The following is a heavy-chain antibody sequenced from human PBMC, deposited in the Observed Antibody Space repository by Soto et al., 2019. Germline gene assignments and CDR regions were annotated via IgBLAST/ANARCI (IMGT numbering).Heavy chain of an antibody. J-gene: IGHJ3*02. CDR1: GYTFTGYY. Sequence: ASVKVSCKASGYTFTGYYMHWVRQAPGQGLEWMGWINPNSGGTNYAQKFQGRVTMTRDTYISTAYMELSRLRSDDTAVYYCAIKYGSGVDGAFDIWGHGTMVNV. D-gene: IGHD3-10*01. CDR3: AIKYGSGVDGAFDI. V-gene: IGHV1-2*02. CDR2: INPNSGGT.